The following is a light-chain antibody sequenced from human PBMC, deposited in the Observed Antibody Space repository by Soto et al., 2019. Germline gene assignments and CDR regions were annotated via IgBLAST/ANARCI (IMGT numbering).Light chain of an antibody. J-gene: IGKJ5*01. Sequence: DIQMTQSPSTLSASVGATVPITCRASQRMGGWLAWHQQKPGKAPKLLIYDVSALKRGVPPRFSGSGSGTEFTLTISGLLPEDFAAYHCQQLYTLPFTFGQGTRLEIK. CDR3: QQLYTLPFT. CDR1: QRMGGW. V-gene: IGKV1-5*01. CDR2: DVS.